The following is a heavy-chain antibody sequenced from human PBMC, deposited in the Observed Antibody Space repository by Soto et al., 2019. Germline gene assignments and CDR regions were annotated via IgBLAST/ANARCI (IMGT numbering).Heavy chain of an antibody. CDR2: ISAYNGNT. CDR3: AGDGGVYSSSSGPYYYYGMDV. J-gene: IGHJ6*02. CDR1: GYTFTSYG. V-gene: IGHV1-18*04. D-gene: IGHD6-6*01. Sequence: ASVKVSCKASGYTFTSYGISWVRQAPGQGLEWMGWISAYNGNTNYAQKLQGRVTMTTDTSTSTAYMELRSLRSDDTAVYYCAGDGGVYSSSSGPYYYYGMDVWGQGTTVTVS.